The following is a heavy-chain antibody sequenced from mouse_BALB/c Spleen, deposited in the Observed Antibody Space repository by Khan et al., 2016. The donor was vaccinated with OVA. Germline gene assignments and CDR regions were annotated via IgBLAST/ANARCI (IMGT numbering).Heavy chain of an antibody. V-gene: IGHV14-3*02. D-gene: IGHD1-1*02. J-gene: IGHJ2*01. Sequence: VQLQQSGAELVKSGATVKLSCTASGLNIKDTYMHWLKQWPEQGLEWIGRIDPPNGNTKYDPKFQGKATITADTYSKPDYPQHSRLTSEDATVYYCARMVRKWGQGTTLTVSS. CDR2: IDPPNGNT. CDR3: ARMVRK. CDR1: GLNIKDTY.